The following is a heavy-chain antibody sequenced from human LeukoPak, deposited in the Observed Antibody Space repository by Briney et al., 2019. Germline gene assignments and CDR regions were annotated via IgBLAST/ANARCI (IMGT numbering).Heavy chain of an antibody. CDR2: IYYSGST. V-gene: IGHV4-39*07. J-gene: IGHJ4*02. D-gene: IGHD3-10*01. CDR3: ARVNYYGSGSYSIQLDY. CDR1: GGSISSSSYY. Sequence: PSETLSLTCTVSGGSISSSSYYWGWIRQPPGKGLEWIGSIYYSGSTYYNPSLKSRVTISVDTSKNQFSLKLSSVTAADTAVYYCARVNYYGSGSYSIQLDYWGQGTLVTVSS.